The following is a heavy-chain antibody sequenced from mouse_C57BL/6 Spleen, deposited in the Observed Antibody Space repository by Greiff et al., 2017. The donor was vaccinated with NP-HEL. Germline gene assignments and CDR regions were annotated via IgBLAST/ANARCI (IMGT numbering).Heavy chain of an antibody. D-gene: IGHD2-4*01. J-gene: IGHJ2*01. CDR3: ARDQGIIYYDLFDY. V-gene: IGHV5-4*01. CDR2: ISDGGSYT. Sequence: EVKLVESGGGLVKPGGSLKLSCAASGFTFSSYAMSWVRQTPEKRLEWVATISDGGSYTYYPDNVKGRFTISRDNAKNNLYLQMSHLKSEDTAMYYCARDQGIIYYDLFDYWGQGTTLTVSS. CDR1: GFTFSSYA.